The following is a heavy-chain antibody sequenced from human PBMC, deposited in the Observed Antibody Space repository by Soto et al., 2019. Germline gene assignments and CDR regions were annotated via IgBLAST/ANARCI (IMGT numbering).Heavy chain of an antibody. CDR1: GGSVNPFY. CDR3: AKRSHDYAAWFDP. D-gene: IGHD3-16*01. V-gene: IGHV4-59*02. CDR2: IYFSGST. J-gene: IGHJ5*02. Sequence: SETLSLTCTVSGGSVNPFYWTWIRQPPGKGLEWIGNIYFSGSTNYNPSLQSRVTMSIDTSKNQFSLHLSSVTAADTAVYYCAKRSHDYAAWFDPWGQGTLVNVSS.